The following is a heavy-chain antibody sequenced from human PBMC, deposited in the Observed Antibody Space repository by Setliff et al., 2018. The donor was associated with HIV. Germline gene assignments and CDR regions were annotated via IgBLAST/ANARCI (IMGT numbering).Heavy chain of an antibody. J-gene: IGHJ4*02. CDR3: VRDLPPDY. Sequence: PGGSLRLSCAASGFTFNTYWMHWVRQSPGKGLVWVSHSNSDGSSTTYADSVKGRFTISRDNAKNTLYLQMNSLRAEDTAVYYCVRDLPPDYWGQGTLVTVSS. V-gene: IGHV3-74*03. CDR1: GFTFNTYW. CDR2: SNSDGSST.